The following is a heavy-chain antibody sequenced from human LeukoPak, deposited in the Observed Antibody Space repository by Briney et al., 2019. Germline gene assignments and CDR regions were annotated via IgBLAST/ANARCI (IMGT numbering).Heavy chain of an antibody. CDR3: ARDLNWGQGAFDI. Sequence: GASLRLSCAASGFTFSSYEMNWVRQAPGKGLEWVSSISSSGSTTYYADSAKGRFTISRDNAKNSLYLQMNSLRAEDTAVYYCARDLNWGQGAFDIWGQGTMVTVSS. J-gene: IGHJ3*02. CDR1: GFTFSSYE. D-gene: IGHD7-27*01. V-gene: IGHV3-48*03. CDR2: ISSSGSTT.